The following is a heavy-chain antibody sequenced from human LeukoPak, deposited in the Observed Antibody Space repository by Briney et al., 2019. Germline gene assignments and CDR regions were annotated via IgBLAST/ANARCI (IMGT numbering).Heavy chain of an antibody. CDR3: ARGSDYGDYLKLSYHYYMDV. CDR2: INWNGGST. V-gene: IGHV3-20*04. CDR1: GFTFDDYG. D-gene: IGHD4-17*01. J-gene: IGHJ6*03. Sequence: GGSLRLSCAASGFTFDDYGMSWVRQAPGKGLEWVSGINWNGGSTGYADSVKGRFTISRDNAKNSLYLQMNSLRAEDTALYYCARGSDYGDYLKLSYHYYMDVWGKGTTVTVSS.